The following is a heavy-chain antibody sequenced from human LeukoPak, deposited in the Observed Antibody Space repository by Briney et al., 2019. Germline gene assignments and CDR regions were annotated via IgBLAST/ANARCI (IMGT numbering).Heavy chain of an antibody. Sequence: ASVKVSCKASEYTFTAYDMHWVRRAPGQGLEWMGWINPRSGGRDYAQKFQGRVTMTRDTSISTAYMELSRLTSDDTAVYYCTRDVTGDYWFDPWGQGTLVTVSS. J-gene: IGHJ5*02. CDR2: INPRSGGR. V-gene: IGHV1-2*02. CDR1: EYTFTAYD. D-gene: IGHD3-16*01. CDR3: TRDVTGDYWFDP.